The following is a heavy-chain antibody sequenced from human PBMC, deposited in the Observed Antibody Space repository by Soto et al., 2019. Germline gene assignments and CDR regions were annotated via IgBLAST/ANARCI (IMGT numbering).Heavy chain of an antibody. D-gene: IGHD6-13*01. CDR1: GGPISSGGYY. CDR3: ARDMVAAAGDRWADYYGMDV. Sequence: SETLSLTCTVSGGPISSGGYYWSWIRQHPGKGLEWIGYIYYSGSTYYNPSLKSRVTISVDTSKNQFSLKLSSVTAADTAVYYCARDMVAAAGDRWADYYGMDVWGQGTTVTVSS. V-gene: IGHV4-31*03. CDR2: IYYSGST. J-gene: IGHJ6*02.